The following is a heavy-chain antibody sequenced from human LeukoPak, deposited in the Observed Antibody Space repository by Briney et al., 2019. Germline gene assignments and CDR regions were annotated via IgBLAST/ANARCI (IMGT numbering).Heavy chain of an antibody. V-gene: IGHV3-23*01. CDR1: GFSISSST. CDR3: ADRGKIYDYS. J-gene: IGHJ1*01. Sequence: TGGSLTLSCTVSGFSISSSTMYWGRQAPEKGLEWVSAITGSGGGTYYADSVKGRFPISRDNSKNTLYLQMNSLRAEDTAVYYCADRGKIYDYSWGQGNPCSVSS. D-gene: IGHD5/OR15-5a*01. CDR2: ITGSGGGT.